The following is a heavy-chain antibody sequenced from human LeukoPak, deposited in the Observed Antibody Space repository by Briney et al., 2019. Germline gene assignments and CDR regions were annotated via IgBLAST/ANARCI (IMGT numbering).Heavy chain of an antibody. CDR1: GGTFSSYA. Sequence: SVKASCKASGGTFSSYAISWVRQAPGHGLEWMGGIIPIFGTANYAQKFQGRVTITADESTSTAYMELSSLRSEDTAVYYCARVQYYDILTGYYPLDYWGQGTLVTVSS. D-gene: IGHD3-9*01. CDR2: IIPIFGTA. J-gene: IGHJ4*02. V-gene: IGHV1-69*13. CDR3: ARVQYYDILTGYYPLDY.